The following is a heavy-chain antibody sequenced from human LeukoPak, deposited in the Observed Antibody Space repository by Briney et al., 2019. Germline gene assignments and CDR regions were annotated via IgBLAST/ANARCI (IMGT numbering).Heavy chain of an antibody. Sequence: PGGSLRLSCAASGFTFSSYAMSWIRQPPGKGLEWIGEINHSGSTNYNPSLKSRVTISVDTSKNQFSLKLSSVTAADTAVYYCARLRGMVLGAFDIWGQGTMVTVSS. CDR1: GFTFSSYA. CDR3: ARLRGMVLGAFDI. CDR2: INHSGST. D-gene: IGHD3-10*01. V-gene: IGHV4-34*01. J-gene: IGHJ3*02.